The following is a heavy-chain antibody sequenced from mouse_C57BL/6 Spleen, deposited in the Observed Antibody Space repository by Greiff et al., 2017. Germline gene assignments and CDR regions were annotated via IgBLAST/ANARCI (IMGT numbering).Heavy chain of an antibody. Sequence: QFQLQRSGAELARLGASVKLSFQASGSTFASYGFSGLKQRTGQGLEWVGEKYPRSDNTYYNEKFKGKATLTADKATSTAYMELRSLTSEDSAVYYCARGDWVSDYWGQGTTLTVSS. CDR3: ARGDWVSDY. J-gene: IGHJ2*01. CDR2: KYPRSDNT. V-gene: IGHV1-81*01. CDR1: GSTFASYG.